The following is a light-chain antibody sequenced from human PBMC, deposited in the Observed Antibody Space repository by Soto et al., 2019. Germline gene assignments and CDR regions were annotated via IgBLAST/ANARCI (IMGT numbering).Light chain of an antibody. V-gene: IGLV2-14*01. Sequence: QSALTQPASVSGSPGQSISISCTGTSSDVGIYDYVSWYQHHPGKAPKLIIYEASNRPSGVPDRFSGSKSGNTASLTISGLQAADEVDYYCSLYTSENTYVFGTGTKLTVL. J-gene: IGLJ1*01. CDR2: EAS. CDR3: SLYTSENTYV. CDR1: SSDVGIYDY.